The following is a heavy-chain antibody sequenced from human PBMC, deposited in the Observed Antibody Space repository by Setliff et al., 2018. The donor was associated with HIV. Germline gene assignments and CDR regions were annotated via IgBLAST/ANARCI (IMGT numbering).Heavy chain of an antibody. CDR3: ARNSSGWYYSNYYYYGMDV. D-gene: IGHD6-19*01. V-gene: IGHV4-61*02. CDR2: IYTSGST. CDR1: GGSISSGSYF. Sequence: SETLSLTCTVSGGSISSGSYFWTWIRQPAGKGLEWIGRIYTSGSTNYNPSLKSRVTIPVDTSKNQFSLKLSSVTAADTAVYYCARNSSGWYYSNYYYYGMDVWGQGTTVTVSS. J-gene: IGHJ6*02.